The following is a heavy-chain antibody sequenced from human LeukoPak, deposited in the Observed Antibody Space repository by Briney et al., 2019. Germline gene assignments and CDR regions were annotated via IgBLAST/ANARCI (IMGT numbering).Heavy chain of an antibody. Sequence: PSETLSLTCTVSGGSISSYYWSWIRQPPGKGLEWIGNIYDSGSTNYNPSLKSRLTISVDTSKNQCSLKLSSVTAANTPVYYCARQNISGSSLSYFDYWGQGTLVNVSS. D-gene: IGHD3-22*01. J-gene: IGHJ4*02. V-gene: IGHV4-59*01. CDR3: ARQNISGSSLSYFDY. CDR2: IYDSGST. CDR1: GGSISSYY.